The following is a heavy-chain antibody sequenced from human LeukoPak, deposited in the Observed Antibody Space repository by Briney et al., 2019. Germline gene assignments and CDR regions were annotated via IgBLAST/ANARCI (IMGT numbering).Heavy chain of an antibody. CDR3: AKLPIY. J-gene: IGHJ4*02. V-gene: IGHV3-66*02. CDR2: IYIDGST. Sequence: GGPLRLSCAASGFSVGSHYMTWVRQAPGQGLEWVSVIYIDGSTYYADSVEGRFTISRDNTKNTLYLQMSSLRPEDTAVYYCAKLPIYWGQGALVTVSS. D-gene: IGHD4-23*01. CDR1: GFSVGSHY.